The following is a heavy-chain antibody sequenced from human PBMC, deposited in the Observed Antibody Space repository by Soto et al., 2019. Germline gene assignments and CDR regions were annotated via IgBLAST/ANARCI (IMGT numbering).Heavy chain of an antibody. CDR1: GFTFSSYS. V-gene: IGHV3-21*01. J-gene: IGHJ5*02. Sequence: GGSLRLSCAASGFTFSSYSMNWVRQAPGKGLEWVSSISSSSYIYYADSVKGRFTISRDNAKNSLYLQMNSLRAEDTAVYYCASDAGYSSGWYEGNWFDPWGQGTLVTVSS. CDR3: ASDAGYSSGWYEGNWFDP. CDR2: ISSSSYI. D-gene: IGHD6-19*01.